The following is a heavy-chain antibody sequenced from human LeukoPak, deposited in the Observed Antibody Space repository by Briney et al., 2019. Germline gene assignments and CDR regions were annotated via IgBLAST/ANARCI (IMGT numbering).Heavy chain of an antibody. D-gene: IGHD4-23*01. CDR3: ASERAGGNSPKYFDY. J-gene: IGHJ4*02. V-gene: IGHV4-59*01. CDR1: GGSISSYY. Sequence: TSETLSLTCTVSGGSISSYYWSWIRQPPGKGLEWIGYIYYSGSTNYNPSLKSRVTISVDTSKNQFSLKLSSVTAADTAVYYCASERAGGNSPKYFDYWGQGTLVTVSS. CDR2: IYYSGST.